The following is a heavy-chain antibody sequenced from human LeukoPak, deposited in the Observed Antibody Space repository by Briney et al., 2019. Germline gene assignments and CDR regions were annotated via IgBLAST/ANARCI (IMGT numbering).Heavy chain of an antibody. V-gene: IGHV1-69*06. J-gene: IGHJ4*02. CDR3: ARAPNYGDYQYYFDY. Sequence: SVKVSCKASGGTFSSYAISWVRQAPGQGLEWMGGIIPIFGTANYAQKFQGRVTITADKSTSTAYMELSSLRSEDTAVYYCARAPNYGDYQYYFDYWGQGTLVTVSS. D-gene: IGHD4-17*01. CDR2: IIPIFGTA. CDR1: GGTFSSYA.